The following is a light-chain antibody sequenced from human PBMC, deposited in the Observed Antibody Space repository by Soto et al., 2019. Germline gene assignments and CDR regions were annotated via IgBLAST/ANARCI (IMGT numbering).Light chain of an antibody. Sequence: QSVLTQSPSASASLGASVKLTCTLSSGHSSYAIAWHQQQPEKGPRYLMKLNSDGSHGKGDGIPERFSGSSSGAERYLTISSLQSEDEADYYCQTWGTGTPVFGTGTKLTVL. V-gene: IGLV4-69*01. CDR2: LNSDGSH. CDR1: SGHSSYA. CDR3: QTWGTGTPV. J-gene: IGLJ1*01.